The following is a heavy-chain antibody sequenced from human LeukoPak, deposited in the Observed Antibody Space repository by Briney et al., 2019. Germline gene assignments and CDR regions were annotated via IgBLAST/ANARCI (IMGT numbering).Heavy chain of an antibody. Sequence: GGSLRLSCAASGFTFSNYAMSWVRQAPGKGLEWVSVISGSGGSTYYADCVEGRFTISRDNSKNTLYLQMNSLRAEDTAVYYCAKRGYDSSGYYGYFDYWAQGTLVTVSS. CDR3: AKRGYDSSGYYGYFDY. V-gene: IGHV3-23*01. D-gene: IGHD3-22*01. J-gene: IGHJ4*02. CDR2: ISGSGGST. CDR1: GFTFSNYA.